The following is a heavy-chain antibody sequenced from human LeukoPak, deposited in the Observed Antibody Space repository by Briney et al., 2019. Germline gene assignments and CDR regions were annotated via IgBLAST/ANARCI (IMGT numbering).Heavy chain of an antibody. CDR1: GFTFSSYG. CDR2: IRYDGSNK. J-gene: IGHJ6*02. Sequence: PGGSLRLSCAAPGFTFSSYGMHWVRQAPGKGLEWVAFIRYDGSNKYYADSVKGRFTISRDNSKNTLYLQMNSLRAEDTAVYYCAKATVRGVVPAAIYYGMDVWGQGTTVTVSS. CDR3: AKATVRGVVPAAIYYGMDV. V-gene: IGHV3-30*02. D-gene: IGHD2-2*01.